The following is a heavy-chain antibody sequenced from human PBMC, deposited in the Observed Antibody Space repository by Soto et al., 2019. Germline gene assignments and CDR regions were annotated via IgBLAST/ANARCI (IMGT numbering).Heavy chain of an antibody. Sequence: SETLSLPCAVSGCSISSSSYYWGWIRQPPGKGLEWIGSIYYSGSTYYNPSLKSRVTISVDTSKNQFSLKLSSVTAADTAVYYCASHEGTATEGYYYGMDVWGQGTTVTVSS. CDR3: ASHEGTATEGYYYGMDV. CDR1: GCSISSSSYY. J-gene: IGHJ6*02. D-gene: IGHD5-18*01. CDR2: IYYSGST. V-gene: IGHV4-39*01.